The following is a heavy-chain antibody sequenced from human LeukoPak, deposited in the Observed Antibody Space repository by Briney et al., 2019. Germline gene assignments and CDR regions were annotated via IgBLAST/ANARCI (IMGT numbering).Heavy chain of an antibody. Sequence: GGSLRLSCAASGYTLGTYAMSWVRQAPGKGREWVSAISGSGGSTYYADSVKGRFTISRDNSKNTLYLQMNSLRAEDTAVYYCATDKWSPVAATPHGDFDYWGQGSLVTVSS. V-gene: IGHV3-23*01. CDR1: GYTLGTYA. J-gene: IGHJ4*02. CDR3: ATDKWSPVAATPHGDFDY. CDR2: ISGSGGST. D-gene: IGHD2-15*01.